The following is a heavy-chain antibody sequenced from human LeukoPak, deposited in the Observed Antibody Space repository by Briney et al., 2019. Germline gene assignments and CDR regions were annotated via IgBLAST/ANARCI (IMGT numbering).Heavy chain of an antibody. V-gene: IGHV1-24*01. J-gene: IGHJ4*02. CDR1: GYTLTELS. CDR3: ATKVSRSGYTYGFGNY. Sequence: GASVKVSCKVSGYTLTELSMHWVRQAPGKGLEWMGGFDPEDGETIYAQKFQGRVTMTEDTSTDTAYMELSSLRSEDTAVYYCATKVSRSGYTYGFGNYWGQGTLVTVSS. CDR2: FDPEDGET. D-gene: IGHD5-18*01.